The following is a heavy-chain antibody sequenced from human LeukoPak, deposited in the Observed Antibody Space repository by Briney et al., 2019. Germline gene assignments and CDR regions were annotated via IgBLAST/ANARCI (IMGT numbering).Heavy chain of an antibody. CDR1: GYTFTSYY. D-gene: IGHD2-15*01. J-gene: IGHJ4*02. Sequence: AAVKVSCKASGYTFTSYYMHWVRQAPGQGLEWMGIINPSGSSTSYAQKFQGRVTMTRDTSTSTAYMELRSLRSDDTAVYYCARDCRGGSCYFYYWGQGTLVTVSS. CDR3: ARDCRGGSCYFYY. V-gene: IGHV1-46*01. CDR2: INPSGSST.